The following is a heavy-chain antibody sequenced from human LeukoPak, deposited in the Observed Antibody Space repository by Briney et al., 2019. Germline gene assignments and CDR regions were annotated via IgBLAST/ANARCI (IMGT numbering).Heavy chain of an antibody. CDR1: GGSFSGYY. V-gene: IGHV4-34*01. CDR3: ASTYGGNSVFDY. D-gene: IGHD4-23*01. CDR2: INHSGST. Sequence: SETLSLTCAVYGGSFSGYYWSWIRQPPGKGLEWIGEINHSGSTNYNPSLKSQVTISVDTSKNQFSLKLSSVTAADTAVYYCASTYGGNSVFDYWGQGTLVTVSS. J-gene: IGHJ4*02.